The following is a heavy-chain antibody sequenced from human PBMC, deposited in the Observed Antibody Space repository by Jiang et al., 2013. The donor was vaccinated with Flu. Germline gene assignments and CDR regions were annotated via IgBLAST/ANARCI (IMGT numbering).Heavy chain of an antibody. J-gene: IGHJ3*02. CDR1: GGSISSSSYY. D-gene: IGHD3-22*01. V-gene: IGHV4-39*01. CDR2: IYYSGST. Sequence: LLKPSETLSLTCTVSGGSISSSSYYWGWIRQPPGKGLEWIGSIYYSGSTYYNPSLKSRVTISVDTSKNQFSLKLSSVTAADTAVYYCARPGDSSGYRGGAFDIWGQGTMVTVSS. CDR3: ARPGDSSGYRGGAFDI.